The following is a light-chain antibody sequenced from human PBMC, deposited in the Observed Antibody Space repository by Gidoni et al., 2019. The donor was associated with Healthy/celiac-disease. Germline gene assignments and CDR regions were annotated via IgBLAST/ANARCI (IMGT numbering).Light chain of an antibody. CDR1: QSVSSY. CDR2: DAS. J-gene: IGKJ2*01. V-gene: IGKV3-11*01. CDR3: QQRSNWPPXT. Sequence: EIVLTQSQATLSLSPGERATLSCRASQSVSSYLAWYQQKPGQAPKLLIYDASNRATGIPARFSGSVFGTDFPLTISSLEPEDFAVYYCQQRSNWPPXTFGQGTKLEIK.